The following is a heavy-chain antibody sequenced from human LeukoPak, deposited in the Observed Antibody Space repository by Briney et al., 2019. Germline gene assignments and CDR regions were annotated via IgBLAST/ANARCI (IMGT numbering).Heavy chain of an antibody. V-gene: IGHV4-59*01. CDR2: IYYSGST. J-gene: IGHJ4*02. D-gene: IGHD3-10*01. CDR1: GGSISSYY. CDR3: ARSYYYGSGSGPLFDY. Sequence: SETLSLTCTVSGGSISSYYWSWIRQPPGKGLEWIGYIYYSGSTNNNPSLKSRVTISVDTSKNQFSLKLSSVTAADTAVYYCARSYYYGSGSGPLFDYWGQGTLVTVS.